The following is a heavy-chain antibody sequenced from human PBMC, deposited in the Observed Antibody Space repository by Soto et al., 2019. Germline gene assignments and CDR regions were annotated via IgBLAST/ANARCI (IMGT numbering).Heavy chain of an antibody. Sequence: EVQLVESGGGLVQRGGSLRLSCAASGFTFSSYWMHWVRQAPGKGLVWVSRINSDGSSTSYADSVKGRFTISRDNAKNTLYLQMNSLRAEYTAVYYCARFHDYGDLRIDAFDIWGQGTMVTVSS. D-gene: IGHD4-17*01. J-gene: IGHJ3*02. CDR3: ARFHDYGDLRIDAFDI. CDR1: GFTFSSYW. CDR2: INSDGSST. V-gene: IGHV3-74*01.